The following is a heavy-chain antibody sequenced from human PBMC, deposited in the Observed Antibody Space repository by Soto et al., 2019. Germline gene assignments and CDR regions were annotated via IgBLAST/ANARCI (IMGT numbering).Heavy chain of an antibody. Sequence: GGSLRLSCAASGFTFSTYWMHWVRQGPGKGLVWVSHVRNDGSFTTYADSVKGRFTISRDNARNTLYLQMNSLRAEDTALYYCAKDHSYCSGDICSETHFDYWGQGTLVTVSS. CDR3: AKDHSYCSGDICSETHFDY. J-gene: IGHJ4*02. CDR2: VRNDGSFT. V-gene: IGHV3-74*01. CDR1: GFTFSTYW. D-gene: IGHD2-15*01.